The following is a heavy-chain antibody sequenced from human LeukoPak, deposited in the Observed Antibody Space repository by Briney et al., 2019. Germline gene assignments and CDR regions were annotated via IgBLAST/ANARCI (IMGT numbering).Heavy chain of an antibody. CDR2: IYYSGST. D-gene: IGHD6-6*01. Sequence: PSETLSLTCTVSGGSISSYYWSWIRQPPGKGLEWIGYIYYSGSTNYNPSLKSRVTISVDTSKNQFSLKLSSVTAADTAVYYCARGVAARPNRSYDYSYYMDVWGKGTAVTVSS. J-gene: IGHJ6*03. V-gene: IGHV4-59*01. CDR3: ARGVAARPNRSYDYSYYMDV. CDR1: GGSISSYY.